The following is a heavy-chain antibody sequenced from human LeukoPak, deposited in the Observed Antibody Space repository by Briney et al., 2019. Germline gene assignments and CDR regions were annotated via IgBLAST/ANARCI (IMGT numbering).Heavy chain of an antibody. J-gene: IGHJ6*03. D-gene: IGHD3-10*01. V-gene: IGHV4-4*02. CDR2: IYHSGST. Sequence: SETLSLTCAVSGGSISSSNWWSWVRQPPGKGLEWIGEIYHSGSTNYNPSLKSRVTISVDKSKNQFSLKLSSVTAADTAVYYCARGRLGVRGVIRHYYYYMDVWGKGTTVTVSS. CDR3: ARGRLGVRGVIRHYYYYMDV. CDR1: GGSISSSNW.